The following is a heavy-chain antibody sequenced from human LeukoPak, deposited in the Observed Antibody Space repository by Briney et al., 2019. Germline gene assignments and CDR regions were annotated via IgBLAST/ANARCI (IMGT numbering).Heavy chain of an antibody. V-gene: IGHV1-69*04. D-gene: IGHD7-27*01. Sequence: ASVKVSCKASGGTFSSYAISWVRQAPGQGLEWMGRIIPILGIANYAQKFQGRVTITADKSTSTAYMELSSLRSEDTAVYYCGTSINWGWGRFDFWGQGTLVTVSS. J-gene: IGHJ4*02. CDR3: GTSINWGWGRFDF. CDR1: GGTFSSYA. CDR2: IIPILGIA.